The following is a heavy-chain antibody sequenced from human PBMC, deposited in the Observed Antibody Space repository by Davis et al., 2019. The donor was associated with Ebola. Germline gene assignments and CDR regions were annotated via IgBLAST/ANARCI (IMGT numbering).Heavy chain of an antibody. CDR2: ISSSSSTI. CDR3: ATSITLLVR. J-gene: IGHJ4*02. D-gene: IGHD3-10*01. V-gene: IGHV3-48*02. CDR1: GFIFSNYS. Sequence: PGGSLRLSCAAPGFIFSNYSMNWVRQAPGKGLEWVSHISSSSSTIYYADSVKGRFTISRDNARNSLYLQMNSLSDEDTAVYYCATSITLLVRWGQGTLVTVSS.